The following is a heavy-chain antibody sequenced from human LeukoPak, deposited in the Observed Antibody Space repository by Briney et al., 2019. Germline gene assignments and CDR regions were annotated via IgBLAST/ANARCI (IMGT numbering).Heavy chain of an antibody. CDR2: INSDGIST. Sequence: GGSLRLSCAASRFTFSRYWMHWVRQAPGKGLVWVSRINSDGISTSYADSAKGRFTISRDNAKNTLYLQMNSLRAEDTAVYYCARDGNYYDSSGPADYWGQGTLVTVSS. D-gene: IGHD3-22*01. J-gene: IGHJ4*02. V-gene: IGHV3-74*01. CDR3: ARDGNYYDSSGPADY. CDR1: RFTFSRYW.